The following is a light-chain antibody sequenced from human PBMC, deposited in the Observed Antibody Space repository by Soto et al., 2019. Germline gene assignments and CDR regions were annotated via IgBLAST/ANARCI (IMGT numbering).Light chain of an antibody. V-gene: IGLV2-8*01. J-gene: IGLJ1*01. CDR2: DVN. CDR3: VSFAGGTYV. CDR1: SSDVGAYIF. Sequence: QSFLTQPPSASGSPGQSVTISCTGTSSDVGAYIFVSWYQQHPGKAPKLMVCDVNRRPPGVPDRFFGSKSGNTASLTVSGLQAEDEADYYCVSFAGGTYVFGTGTKVTV.